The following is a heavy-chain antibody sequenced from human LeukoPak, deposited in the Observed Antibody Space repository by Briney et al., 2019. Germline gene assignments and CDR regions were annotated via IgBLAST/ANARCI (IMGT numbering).Heavy chain of an antibody. CDR1: GYTFTSYY. CDR2: INPSGGST. D-gene: IGHD2-2*02. Sequence: AASVKVSCKASGYTFTSYYMHWVRQAPGQGLEWMGIINPSGGSTSYAQKFQGRVTMTRDTSTSTVYMELSSLRSEDTAVYYCARDRGYCSSTSCYTSSWFDPWGQGTLVTVSS. CDR3: ARDRGYCSSTSCYTSSWFDP. V-gene: IGHV1-46*03. J-gene: IGHJ5*02.